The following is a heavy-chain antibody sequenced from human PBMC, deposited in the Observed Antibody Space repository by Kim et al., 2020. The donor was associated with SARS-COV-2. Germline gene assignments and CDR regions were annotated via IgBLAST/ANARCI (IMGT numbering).Heavy chain of an antibody. J-gene: IGHJ4*02. Sequence: SIQYNPSLKGRVTRSADTTRNKFSLKLSSVTAADTAVYYCARVDSGWYHYWGQGTLVTVSS. V-gene: IGHV4-4*07. CDR2: SI. CDR3: ARVDSGWYHY. D-gene: IGHD6-19*01.